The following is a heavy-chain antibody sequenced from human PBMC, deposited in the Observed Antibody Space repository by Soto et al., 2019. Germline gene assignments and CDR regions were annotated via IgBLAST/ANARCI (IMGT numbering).Heavy chain of an antibody. V-gene: IGHV4-28*03. CDR1: GYSISSNNW. Sequence: SETLSLTCAVSGYSISSNNWWGWIRQPPGKGLEWIGYIYQSGRTYYNPSLKSRVTMSLDVSGSQFSLKLSSVTAVDTAVYYCARASWIQLWLKSRWWFDPWGQGTLVTVSS. D-gene: IGHD5-18*01. CDR3: ARASWIQLWLKSRWWFDP. CDR2: IYQSGRT. J-gene: IGHJ5*02.